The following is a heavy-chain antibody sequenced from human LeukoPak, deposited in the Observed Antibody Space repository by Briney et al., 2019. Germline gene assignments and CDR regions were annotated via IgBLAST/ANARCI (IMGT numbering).Heavy chain of an antibody. J-gene: IGHJ4*02. CDR1: GFTFSTYG. CDR2: ISSNGRTI. Sequence: GGSLRLSCAASGFTFSTYGMNWVRQAPGKGLEWVSYISSNGRTIYYADSLKARFTISRDNARKSLYLQMNSLRAEDTAVYDCARRANYDDWPFDYWGQGTLVTVSS. D-gene: IGHD3-22*01. CDR3: ARRANYDDWPFDY. V-gene: IGHV3-48*01.